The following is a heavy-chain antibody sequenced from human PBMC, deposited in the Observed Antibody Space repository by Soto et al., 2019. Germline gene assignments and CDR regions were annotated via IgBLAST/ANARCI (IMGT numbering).Heavy chain of an antibody. D-gene: IGHD3-22*01. V-gene: IGHV3-30-3*01. Sequence: QVQLVESGGGVVQPGRSLRLSCAASGFTFSSYAMHWVLQAPGKGLEWVAVISYDGSNKYYAYSVKGRFTISRDNSKNTLYLQMNSLRAEDTAVDYCARERSTDYDDSSGYNYWGQGTLVTVSS. CDR3: ARERSTDYDDSSGYNY. CDR1: GFTFSSYA. J-gene: IGHJ4*02. CDR2: ISYDGSNK.